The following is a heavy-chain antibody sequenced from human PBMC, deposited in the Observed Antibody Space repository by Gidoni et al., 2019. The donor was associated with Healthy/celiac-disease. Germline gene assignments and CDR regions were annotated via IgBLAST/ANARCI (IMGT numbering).Heavy chain of an antibody. CDR3: AREGGYPNWFDP. CDR2: ISYDGSNK. J-gene: IGHJ5*02. D-gene: IGHD3-16*02. V-gene: IGHV3-30*01. CDR1: GFTFSSYA. Sequence: QVHLVESGGGVVQPGRSLSLSCAASGFTFSSYAMHWVRQAPGKGLEWVAVISYDGSNKYYADSVKGRFTISRDNSKNTLYLQMNSLRAEDTAVYYCAREGGYPNWFDPWGQGTLVTVSS.